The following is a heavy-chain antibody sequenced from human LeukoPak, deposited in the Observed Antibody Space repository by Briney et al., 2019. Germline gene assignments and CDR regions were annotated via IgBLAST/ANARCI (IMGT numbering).Heavy chain of an antibody. V-gene: IGHV1-8*01. CDR3: ARKGPANYYYYYKDV. CDR2: MNPNSGNT. Sequence: ASVKVSCKASGYTFTSYDINWVRQATGQGLEWMGWMNPNSGNTGYAQKFQGRVTMTRNTSISTAYMELSSLRSEDTAVYFCARKGPANYYYYYKDVWGKGTTVTVSS. D-gene: IGHD2-2*01. J-gene: IGHJ6*03. CDR1: GYTFTSYD.